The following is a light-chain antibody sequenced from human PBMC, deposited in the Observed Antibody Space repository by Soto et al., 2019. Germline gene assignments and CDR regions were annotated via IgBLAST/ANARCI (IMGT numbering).Light chain of an antibody. CDR1: SSDVGAYDH. J-gene: IGLJ1*01. Sequence: QSALTQPASVSGSPGQSITISCTGTSSDVGAYDHVSWYQQYPGRTPKLMIYEVAIRPSGVSTRFSGSKSGNTASLTISGLQAEDEVADYYCSYTGSSTAYVVGSGTKVTV. CDR2: EVA. CDR3: CSYTGSSTAYV. V-gene: IGLV2-14*01.